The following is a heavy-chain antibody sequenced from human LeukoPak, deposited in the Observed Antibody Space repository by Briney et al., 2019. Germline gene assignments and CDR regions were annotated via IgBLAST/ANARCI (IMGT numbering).Heavy chain of an antibody. CDR1: GGSFSGYY. J-gene: IGHJ4*02. CDR2: INHSGST. V-gene: IGHV4-34*01. CDR3: ARGAVVVAATLFDY. D-gene: IGHD2-15*01. Sequence: PSETLSLTCAVYGGSFSGYYWSWIRQLPGKGLEWIGEINHSGSTNYNPSLKSRVTISVDTSKNQFSLKLSSVTAADTAVYYCARGAVVVAATLFDYWGQGTLVTVSS.